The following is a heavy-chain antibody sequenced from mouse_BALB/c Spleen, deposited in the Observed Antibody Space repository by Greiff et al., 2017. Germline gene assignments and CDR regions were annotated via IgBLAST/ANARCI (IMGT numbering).Heavy chain of an antibody. CDR1: GYTFTSYW. J-gene: IGHJ3*01. Sequence: QVQLQQPGAELVKPGASVKLSCKASGYTFTSYWMHWVKQRPGQGLEWIGEIDPSDSYTNYNQKFKGKATLTVDKSSSTAYMQLSSLTSEDSAVYYCASLLRLRCPFAYWGQGTLVTVSA. D-gene: IGHD1-2*01. V-gene: IGHV1-69*02. CDR2: IDPSDSYT. CDR3: ASLLRLRCPFAY.